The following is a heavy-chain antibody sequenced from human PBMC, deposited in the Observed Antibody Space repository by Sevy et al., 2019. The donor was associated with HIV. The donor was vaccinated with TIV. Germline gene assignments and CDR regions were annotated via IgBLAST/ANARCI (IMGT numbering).Heavy chain of an antibody. D-gene: IGHD2-8*01. J-gene: IGHJ5*02. Sequence: GGSLRLSCAASGFTFNNAWMSWVRQAPGKGLEWIGRIKNKPDGGTTDYAAPVKGRFTISRDDSKITLYLQMNSLKTEDTAVYYCCTEGNVLLAEGWGHWFDPWGQGTLVTVSS. CDR1: GFTFNNAW. CDR3: CTEGNVLLAEGWGHWFDP. CDR2: IKNKPDGGTT. V-gene: IGHV3-15*01.